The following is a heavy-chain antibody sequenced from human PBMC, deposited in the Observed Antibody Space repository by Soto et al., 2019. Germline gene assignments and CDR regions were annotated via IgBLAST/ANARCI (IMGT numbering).Heavy chain of an antibody. V-gene: IGHV1-2*02. CDR1: GYTFTGYY. CDR3: VRETRGGPGTTPRRDNWFDP. D-gene: IGHD1-7*01. Sequence: QVQLVQSGAEVKKPGASVKVSCKASGYTFTGYYMQWVRQSPGQGLEWMGWINPNSGNTKYAQNFQGRVTMTRDTSINTAYMELSRLRSDDTAVYYCVRETRGGPGTTPRRDNWFDPWGQGTLVTVSS. J-gene: IGHJ5*02. CDR2: INPNSGNT.